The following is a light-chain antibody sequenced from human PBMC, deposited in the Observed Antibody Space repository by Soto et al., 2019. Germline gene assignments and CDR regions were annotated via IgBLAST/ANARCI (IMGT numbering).Light chain of an antibody. Sequence: QSALTQPASVSGSPGQAITISCTGTRSDVGGYNYVSWYQQHPGKAPKLMIYDVSNRPSGVSNRVSGTKSGNTASLTISGLQAEDEADYYCSSYTTSSTSHVVFGGGTKLAV. CDR1: RSDVGGYNY. CDR3: SSYTTSSTSHVV. CDR2: DVS. V-gene: IGLV2-14*01. J-gene: IGLJ2*01.